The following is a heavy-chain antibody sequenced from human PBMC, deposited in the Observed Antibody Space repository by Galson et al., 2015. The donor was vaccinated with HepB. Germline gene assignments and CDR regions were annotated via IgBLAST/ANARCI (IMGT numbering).Heavy chain of an antibody. D-gene: IGHD3-22*01. CDR1: GASISSNAYY. CDR3: ARHYYYHSSGFYGSWFDP. Sequence: SETLSLTCTVSGASISSNAYYWGWVRQPPGKGLEWIASIYYSGATYYNHSLESRVTISVDTSKNQFSLKLTSVTAADTAVYSCARHYYYHSSGFYGSWFDPWGQGTLVTVSS. V-gene: IGHV4-39*01. CDR2: IYYSGAT. J-gene: IGHJ5*02.